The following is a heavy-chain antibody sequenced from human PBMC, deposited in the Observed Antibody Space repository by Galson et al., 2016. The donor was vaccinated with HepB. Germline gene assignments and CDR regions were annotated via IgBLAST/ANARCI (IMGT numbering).Heavy chain of an antibody. CDR2: IWYDGSIK. J-gene: IGHJ4*02. V-gene: IGHV3-33*01. D-gene: IGHD4-11*01. Sequence: SLRLSCAASGLTFSRYGMHWVRQAPGKGLEWVAVIWYDGSIKYYAESVRGRFTISRDNFRNTMFLHMNSLRAEDTAVYYRGRSKGNSNYPIDYWGQGTLVTVSS. CDR3: GRSKGNSNYPIDY. CDR1: GLTFSRYG.